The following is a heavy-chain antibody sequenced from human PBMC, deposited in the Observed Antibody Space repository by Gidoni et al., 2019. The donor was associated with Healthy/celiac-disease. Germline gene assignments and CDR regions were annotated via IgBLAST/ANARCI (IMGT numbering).Heavy chain of an antibody. D-gene: IGHD6-19*01. J-gene: IGHJ4*02. CDR2: ITGSGGDT. CDR1: GFTFSGYA. CDR3: AKRVPGWFFIDY. Sequence: EVQLLESGGGLIQPGGSLRLSCAASGFTFSGYAMSWVRQAPGKGLEWVAAITGSGGDTHYADSVKGRFTISRDNSKSTLYLQMSSLRDEDTAVYFCAKRVPGWFFIDYWGQGTLVTVSS. V-gene: IGHV3-23*01.